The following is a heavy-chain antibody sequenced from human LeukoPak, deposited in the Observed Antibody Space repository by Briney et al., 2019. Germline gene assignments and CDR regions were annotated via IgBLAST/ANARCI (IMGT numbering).Heavy chain of an antibody. CDR1: GGTFSSYA. D-gene: IGHD6-13*01. V-gene: IGHV1-69*05. Sequence: ASVKVSCKASGGTFSSYAISWVRQAPGQGLEWMGGIIPIFGTANYAQKLQGRVTMTTDTSTSTAYMELRSLRSDDTAVYYCARDDYSSSRHGDYWGQGTLVTVSS. J-gene: IGHJ4*02. CDR2: IIPIFGTA. CDR3: ARDDYSSSRHGDY.